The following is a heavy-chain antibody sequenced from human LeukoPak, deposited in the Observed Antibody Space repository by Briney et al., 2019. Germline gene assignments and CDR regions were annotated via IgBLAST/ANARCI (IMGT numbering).Heavy chain of an antibody. D-gene: IGHD2-15*01. CDR1: GFTFSSYW. Sequence: PGGSLRLSCAASGFTFSSYWMTWIRQAPGKGLEWVAHIKEDATESRSVDSVKGRFTISRDNAKNSLYLQVNSLRAEDTAVYYCARRSCSGGSCLPYNWFDPWGQGTLVTVSS. V-gene: IGHV3-7*03. CDR3: ARRSCSGGSCLPYNWFDP. J-gene: IGHJ5*02. CDR2: IKEDATES.